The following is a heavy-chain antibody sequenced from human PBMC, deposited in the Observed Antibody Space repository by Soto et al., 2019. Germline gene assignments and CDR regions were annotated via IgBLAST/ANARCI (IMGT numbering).Heavy chain of an antibody. J-gene: IGHJ6*01. V-gene: IGHV3-11*01. CDR1: GFTFSDYY. Sequence: AGGSLRLSCAASGFTFSDYYMIWIRQAPGKGLEWVSYISSSGNSIYYADSVTGRFTISRDSAKNSLYLQMNSLRAEDTAVYYCARDSSDSSGLFGDYYGMDVWGQGTTVTVSS. D-gene: IGHD3-22*01. CDR3: ARDSSDSSGLFGDYYGMDV. CDR2: ISSSGNSI.